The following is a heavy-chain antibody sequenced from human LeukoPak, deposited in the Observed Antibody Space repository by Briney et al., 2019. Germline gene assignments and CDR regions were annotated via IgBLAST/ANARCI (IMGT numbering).Heavy chain of an antibody. V-gene: IGHV4-59*01. CDR1: GGSISSYY. CDR3: ARVTRGRFDP. Sequence: SETLSLTCTVSGGSISSYYWSWIRQPPGKGLEWIGYIYYSGSTNYNPSLKSRVTISVDTSKDQFSLKLSSVTAADTAVYYCARVTRGRFDPWGQGTLVTVSS. CDR2: IYYSGST. D-gene: IGHD3-10*01. J-gene: IGHJ5*02.